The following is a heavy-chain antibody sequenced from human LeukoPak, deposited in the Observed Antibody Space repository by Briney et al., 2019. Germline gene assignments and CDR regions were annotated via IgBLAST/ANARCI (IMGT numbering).Heavy chain of an antibody. Sequence: PGGSLRLSCAAPGFTFSSYGMNWVRQAPGKGLEWVAVISYDGSNKYYADSVKGRFTISRDNSKNTLYLQMNSLRAEDTAVYYCAKEGPRYSGYAVWCYMDVWGKGTTVTVSS. CDR3: AKEGPRYSGYAVWCYMDV. J-gene: IGHJ6*03. CDR1: GFTFSSYG. CDR2: ISYDGSNK. D-gene: IGHD5-12*01. V-gene: IGHV3-30*18.